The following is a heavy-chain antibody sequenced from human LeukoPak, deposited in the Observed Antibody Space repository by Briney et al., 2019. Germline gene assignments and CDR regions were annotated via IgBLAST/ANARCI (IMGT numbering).Heavy chain of an antibody. D-gene: IGHD6-25*01. J-gene: IGHJ4*02. Sequence: GGSLRLSCTASGFIFRNAWMSWVRQAPGKGLEWVGRIKSKTDGGTTDYAAPVKGGFTISRDDSKNTLYLQMHSLKTEDTAVYYCTSSKYMAAKQWSYFDFWGQGTLVTVSS. V-gene: IGHV3-15*01. CDR1: GFIFRNAW. CDR3: TSSKYMAAKQWSYFDF. CDR2: IKSKTDGGTT.